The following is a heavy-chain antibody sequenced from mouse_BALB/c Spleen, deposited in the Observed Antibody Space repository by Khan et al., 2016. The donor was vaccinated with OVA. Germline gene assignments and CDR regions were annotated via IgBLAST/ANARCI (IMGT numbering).Heavy chain of an antibody. Sequence: EVQLVESGPGLVKPSQSLSLTCTVTGYSITSGYAWNWIRQFPGNKLEWMGYIRYSGVTSYTPSLKSRISITRDTSKNQFFLQLNSVTTEDTATYYCARGNYYVYYFDYWGQGTTLTVSS. CDR2: IRYSGVT. V-gene: IGHV3-2*02. CDR1: GYSITSGYA. CDR3: ARGNYYVYYFDY. D-gene: IGHD1-1*01. J-gene: IGHJ2*01.